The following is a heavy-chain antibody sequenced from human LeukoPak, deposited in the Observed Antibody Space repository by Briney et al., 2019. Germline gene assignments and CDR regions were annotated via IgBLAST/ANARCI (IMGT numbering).Heavy chain of an antibody. D-gene: IGHD3-3*01. Sequence: ASVKVSCKASGYTFTSYDINWVRQATGQGLEWMGWMNPNSGNTGYAQKFQGRVTITRNTSISTAYMGLSSLRAEDTAVYYCASSRMTIYGVVNDAFDIWGQGTMVTVSS. CDR3: ASSRMTIYGVVNDAFDI. CDR2: MNPNSGNT. V-gene: IGHV1-8*03. CDR1: GYTFTSYD. J-gene: IGHJ3*02.